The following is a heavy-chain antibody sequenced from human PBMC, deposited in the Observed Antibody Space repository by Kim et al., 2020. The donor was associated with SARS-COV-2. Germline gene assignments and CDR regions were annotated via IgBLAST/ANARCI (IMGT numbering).Heavy chain of an antibody. J-gene: IGHJ6*02. V-gene: IGHV3-30*04. CDR1: EFTFSHYA. CDR2: ISSNGNNK. Sequence: GGSLRLSCAASEFTFSHYALHWVRQAPGRGLEWVAVISSNGNNKYYADSVKGRFIISRDNSKHTLSLEMNSLRTEDTAVYYCARDPSRVFVSSRRGERYYFCGVGVGRRGSTLTVS. CDR3: ARDPSRVFVSSRRGERYYFCGVGV. D-gene: IGHD6-13*01.